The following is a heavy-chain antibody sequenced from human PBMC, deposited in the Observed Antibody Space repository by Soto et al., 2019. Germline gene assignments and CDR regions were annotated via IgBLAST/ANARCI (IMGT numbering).Heavy chain of an antibody. CDR3: AKGAEGGAYYGTDV. CDR2: MSYDGINK. Sequence: QVQLVESGGGVDQRGRSLRLSCAASGFTFRNYGMHWVRQTPGKGLEWVALMSYDGINKYYAASVRGRFTISRDNSKNTLYLQMNSLRTEDTAMYYCAKGAEGGAYYGTDVWGQGTTVTVSS. CDR1: GFTFRNYG. D-gene: IGHD3-16*01. J-gene: IGHJ6*02. V-gene: IGHV3-30*18.